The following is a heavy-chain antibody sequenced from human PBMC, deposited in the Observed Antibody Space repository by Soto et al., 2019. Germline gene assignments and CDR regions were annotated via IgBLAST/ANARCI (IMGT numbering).Heavy chain of an antibody. V-gene: IGHV1-2*04. Sequence: ASVKVSCKASGYTFTGYYMHWVRQAPGQGLEWMGWINPNSGGTNYAQKFQGWVTMTRDTSISTAYMELSRLRSDDTAVYYCARELVGYYGSGSYSEIYYYYGMDVWGQGTTVTVSS. J-gene: IGHJ6*02. CDR1: GYTFTGYY. CDR3: ARELVGYYGSGSYSEIYYYYGMDV. CDR2: INPNSGGT. D-gene: IGHD3-10*01.